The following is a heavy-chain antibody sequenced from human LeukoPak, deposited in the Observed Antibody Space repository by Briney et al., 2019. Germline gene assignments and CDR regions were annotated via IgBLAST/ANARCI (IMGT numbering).Heavy chain of an antibody. CDR3: AKNLLPYYYYGMDV. V-gene: IGHV3-23*01. Sequence: GGSLRLSCAASGFTFSSYAMSWVRQASGKGLEWVSAISGSGGSTYYADSVKGRFTISRDNSKNTLYLQMNSLRAEDTAVYYCAKNLLPYYYYGMDVWGQGTTVTVSS. CDR1: GFTFSSYA. J-gene: IGHJ6*02. CDR2: ISGSGGST.